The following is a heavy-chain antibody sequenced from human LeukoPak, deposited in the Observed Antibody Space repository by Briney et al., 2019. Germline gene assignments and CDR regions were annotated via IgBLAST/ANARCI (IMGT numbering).Heavy chain of an antibody. V-gene: IGHV1-18*01. D-gene: IGHD6-19*01. J-gene: IGHJ4*02. CDR3: ASSEPGIAVAAFDY. CDR1: GYTFTSYG. CDR2: ISAYNGNT. Sequence: GASVKVSCKASGYTFTSYGISWVRQAPGQGLEWMGWISAYNGNTNYAQKLQGRVTMTTDTSTSTAYMELRSLRSDDTAVYYCASSEPGIAVAAFDYWGQGTLVTVSS.